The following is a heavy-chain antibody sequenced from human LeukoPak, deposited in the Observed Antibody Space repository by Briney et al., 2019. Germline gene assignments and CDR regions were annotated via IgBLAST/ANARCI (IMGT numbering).Heavy chain of an antibody. D-gene: IGHD3-22*01. V-gene: IGHV1-18*01. J-gene: IGHJ4*02. CDR3: ARDPRRYYYDSSGYRTFDY. CDR2: ISAYNGNT. Sequence: ASVKVSCKASGYTFTSYGISWVRQAPGQGLEWMGWISAYNGNTNYAQKLQGRVTMTTDTSTSTAYRELRSLRSDDTAVYYCARDPRRYYYDSSGYRTFDYWGQGTLVTVSS. CDR1: GYTFTSYG.